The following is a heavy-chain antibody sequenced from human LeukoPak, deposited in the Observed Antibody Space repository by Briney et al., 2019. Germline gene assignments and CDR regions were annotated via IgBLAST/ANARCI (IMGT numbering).Heavy chain of an antibody. J-gene: IGHJ4*02. Sequence: PSETLSLTCTVSGGSISSYYWSWLRQPAGKGLEWIGRIYTSGSTNYNPSLKSRVTMSVDTSKNQFSLKVNSVTAADTAVYYCARAYYGSGSYPFDYWGQGTLVTVSP. V-gene: IGHV4-4*07. CDR1: GGSISSYY. CDR2: IYTSGST. CDR3: ARAYYGSGSYPFDY. D-gene: IGHD3-10*01.